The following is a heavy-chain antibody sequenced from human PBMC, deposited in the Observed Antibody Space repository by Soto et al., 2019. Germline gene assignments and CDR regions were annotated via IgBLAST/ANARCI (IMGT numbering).Heavy chain of an antibody. Sequence: QVQLVESGGGVVQPGTSLRLSCVASGFGFNFFGIHWVRQAPGKGLEWVAGISGDASRIYYADDLKGRVTISRVNSENTLYLQMNSLRPEDTALYYCARDRDAGWFGMEVWGQGTTVTV. D-gene: IGHD3-9*01. J-gene: IGHJ6*02. CDR1: GFGFNFFG. CDR2: ISGDASRI. V-gene: IGHV3-30*03. CDR3: ARDRDAGWFGMEV.